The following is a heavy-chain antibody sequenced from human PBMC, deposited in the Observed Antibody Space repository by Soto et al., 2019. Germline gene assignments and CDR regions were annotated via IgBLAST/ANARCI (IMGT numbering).Heavy chain of an antibody. CDR1: GGSISSYY. CDR3: ARLGGSYAVPHFDY. CDR2: IYYSGST. Sequence: PSETLSLTCTVSGGSISSYYWSWIRQPPGKGLEWIGYIYYSGSTNYNPSLKSRVTISVDTSKNQLSLKLSSVTAADTAVYYCARLGGSYAVPHFDYWGQGTLVTAPQ. D-gene: IGHD1-26*01. J-gene: IGHJ4*02. V-gene: IGHV4-59*08.